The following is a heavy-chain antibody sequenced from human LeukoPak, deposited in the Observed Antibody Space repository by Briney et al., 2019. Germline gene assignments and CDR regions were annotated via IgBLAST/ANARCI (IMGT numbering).Heavy chain of an antibody. D-gene: IGHD5-24*01. J-gene: IGHJ1*01. CDR2: ITNSGNSK. CDR1: EFTFSSYS. CDR3: AREVDGYNGDFQH. Sequence: GGSLRLSCAASEFTFSSYSMNWVRQAPGKGLEWVSYITNSGNSKSYADSVKGRFTISRDNAKNSLYLQMNSLRAEDTAVYYCAREVDGYNGDFQHWGQGTLVTVSS. V-gene: IGHV3-21*05.